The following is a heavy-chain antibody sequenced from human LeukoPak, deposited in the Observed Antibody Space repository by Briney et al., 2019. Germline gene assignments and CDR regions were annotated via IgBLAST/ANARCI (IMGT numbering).Heavy chain of an antibody. Sequence: PSQTLSLTCTVSGDSISSGDYYWSWIRQPPGKGLEWIRHIYYSGSTNYNPSLKSRVIISVDTSKNQFSLKLTSVTAADTAVYYCARDAGDLDYWGQGTLATVSS. CDR1: GDSISSGDYY. V-gene: IGHV4-30-4*01. J-gene: IGHJ4*02. D-gene: IGHD4-17*01. CDR3: ARDAGDLDY. CDR2: IYYSGST.